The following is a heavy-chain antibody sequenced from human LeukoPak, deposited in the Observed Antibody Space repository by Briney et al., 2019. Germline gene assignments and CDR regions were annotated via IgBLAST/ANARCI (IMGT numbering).Heavy chain of an antibody. J-gene: IGHJ4*02. D-gene: IGHD1-26*01. Sequence: SETLSLTCIVSGGSTSGGNYYWGWIRRPPGKGLEWIGGISSSGNTYYNPSLKSRITISIDTSKNHFSLKLSSVTAADTAVYYCARGRPYSGGYHLDYWGQGTLVTVSA. V-gene: IGHV4-39*02. CDR1: GGSTSGGNYY. CDR2: ISSSGNT. CDR3: ARGRPYSGGYHLDY.